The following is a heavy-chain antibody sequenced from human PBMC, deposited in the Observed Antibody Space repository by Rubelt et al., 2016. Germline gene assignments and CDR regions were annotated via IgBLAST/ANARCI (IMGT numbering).Heavy chain of an antibody. D-gene: IGHD3/OR15-3a*01. CDR2: ISGSGGST. V-gene: IGHV3-23*01. J-gene: IGHJ4*02. Sequence: EVQLLESGGGLVQPGGSLRLSCAASGFTFSSYAMSWVRQAPGKGLEWVSAISGSGGSTYYADAVKGRFTISRDNSKNTLYLKMNSLGAEDTAVYYCAKGTGPRRGGTDYWGQGTLVTVSS. CDR3: AKGTGPRRGGTDY. CDR1: GFTFSSYA.